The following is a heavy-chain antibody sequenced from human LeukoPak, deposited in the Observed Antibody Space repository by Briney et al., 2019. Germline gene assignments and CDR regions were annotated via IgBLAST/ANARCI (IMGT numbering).Heavy chain of an antibody. Sequence: SETLSLTCTVSGGSISSYYWSWIRQPPGKGLEWIGYIYYSGSTNYNPSLKSRVTISVDTSKNQFSLKLSSVTAADTAVYYCARDRGEMATIGYLDYWGQGTLVTVSS. CDR2: IYYSGST. J-gene: IGHJ4*02. CDR1: GGSISSYY. D-gene: IGHD5-12*01. CDR3: ARDRGEMATIGYLDY. V-gene: IGHV4-59*01.